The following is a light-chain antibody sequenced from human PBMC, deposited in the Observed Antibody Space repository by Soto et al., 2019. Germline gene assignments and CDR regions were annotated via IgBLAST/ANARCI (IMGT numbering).Light chain of an antibody. CDR1: QDVRKN. CDR3: QQFNDLIT. CDR2: GVS. V-gene: IGKV1-33*01. Sequence: DSQMNQSPSSLSASVGDRVTITCQASQDVRKNLNWYQQKPGKAPKLLIYGVSNLETGVPSRFSGSGSGTYFTLTITSQQPEEISTHYCQQFNDLITFGGGTKVE. J-gene: IGKJ4*01.